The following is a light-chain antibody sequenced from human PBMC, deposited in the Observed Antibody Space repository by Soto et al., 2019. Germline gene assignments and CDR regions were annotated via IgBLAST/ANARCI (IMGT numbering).Light chain of an antibody. CDR3: QQRSTWPQT. V-gene: IGKV3-11*01. J-gene: IGKJ1*01. CDR1: QSVDNY. Sequence: EIVLTQSPATLSFSPGERATLSCRASQSVDNYLDWYQQKPGQAPRLLIYESSNRATGIPARFSGSGSGTDFSLTISSLEPEDFAVYYCQQRSTWPQTFGQGTKV. CDR2: ESS.